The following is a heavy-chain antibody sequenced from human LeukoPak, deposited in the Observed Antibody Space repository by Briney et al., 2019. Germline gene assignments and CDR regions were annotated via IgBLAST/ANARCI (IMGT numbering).Heavy chain of an antibody. J-gene: IGHJ4*02. D-gene: IGHD7-27*01. V-gene: IGHV1-18*04. CDR3: ARGSPELGQFDY. Sequence: GASVKVSCKASGYTFTSYYMHWVRQAPGQGLEWMGWISAYNGNTNYAQKLQGRVTMTTDTPTSTAYMELRSLRSDDTAVYYCARGSPELGQFDYWGQGTLVTVSS. CDR1: GYTFTSYY. CDR2: ISAYNGNT.